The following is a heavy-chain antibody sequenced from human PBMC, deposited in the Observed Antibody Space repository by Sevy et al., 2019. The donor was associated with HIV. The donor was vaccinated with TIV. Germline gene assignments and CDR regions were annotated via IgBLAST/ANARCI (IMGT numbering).Heavy chain of an antibody. CDR2: IYPGDSDT. CDR1: GYSFTSYW. D-gene: IGHD3-10*01. V-gene: IGHV5-51*01. J-gene: IGHJ6*02. Sequence: GESLKISCKGSGYSFTSYWIGWVRQMPGKGLEWMGMIYPGDSDTRYSPSFQGQVTISADKSISTAYLQWSSLKASDTAMYYCARTRRGLLWFGELLKGVNYYYYGMDVWGQGTTVTVSS. CDR3: ARTRRGLLWFGELLKGVNYYYYGMDV.